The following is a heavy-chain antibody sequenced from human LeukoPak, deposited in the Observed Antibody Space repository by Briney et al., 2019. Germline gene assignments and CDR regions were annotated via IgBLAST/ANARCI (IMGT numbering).Heavy chain of an antibody. CDR3: ARDPGYPGYYYGMDV. CDR1: GFTFSSYW. J-gene: IGHJ6*02. CDR2: IKQDGSEK. V-gene: IGHV3-7*03. Sequence: GGSLRLSCAASGFTFSSYWMSWVRQAPGKGLEWVANIKQDGSEKYYVDSVKGRFTISRDNAKNSLYLQMNSLRAEDTAVYYCARDPGYPGYYYGMDVWGQGTTVTVSS. D-gene: IGHD5-12*01.